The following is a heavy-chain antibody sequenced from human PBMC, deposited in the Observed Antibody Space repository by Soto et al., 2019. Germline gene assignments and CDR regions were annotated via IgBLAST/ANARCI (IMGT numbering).Heavy chain of an antibody. CDR3: ARDKMAYCSGDCYAGSYYYGMDV. V-gene: IGHV3-7*03. J-gene: IGHJ6*02. CDR2: IKHDGSEK. D-gene: IGHD2-21*02. Sequence: PGGSLRLSCAASGFNFSIHWMGWVRQAPGKGLEWVANIKHDGSEKYYVDSVKGRFTISRDNAKNSLYLQMNSLRVEDSAVYYCARDKMAYCSGDCYAGSYYYGMDVWGQGTTGTVSS. CDR1: GFNFSIHW.